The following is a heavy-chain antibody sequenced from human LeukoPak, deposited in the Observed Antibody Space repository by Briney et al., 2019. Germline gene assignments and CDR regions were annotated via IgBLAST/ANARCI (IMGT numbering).Heavy chain of an antibody. J-gene: IGHJ5*01. CDR1: GFTFSSYG. V-gene: IGHV3-30*02. CDR3: AKVYEYGDNDWFDS. D-gene: IGHD4-17*01. CDR2: IRYDGSTK. Sequence: PGGSLRLSCGASGFTFSSYGMHWVRQAPGKGLEWVAFIRYDGSTKNYADSVKGRITISRDNSKNTLYLQMNSLRGEDTAVYYCAKVYEYGDNDWFDSWGQGTLVTVSS.